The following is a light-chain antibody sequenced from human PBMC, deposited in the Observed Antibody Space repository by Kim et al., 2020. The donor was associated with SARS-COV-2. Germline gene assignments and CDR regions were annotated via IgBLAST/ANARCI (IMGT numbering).Light chain of an antibody. CDR2: GAS. CDR1: QSVSSN. CDR3: QQNNNWPLT. Sequence: LSQGEIATHSCRASQSVSSNLAWYQQKPGQAPRLLIYGASTRATGIPTRFSGGGSGTEFTLRISSLQSEDSAVYYCQQNNNWPLTFGGGTKVDIK. V-gene: IGKV3-15*01. J-gene: IGKJ4*01.